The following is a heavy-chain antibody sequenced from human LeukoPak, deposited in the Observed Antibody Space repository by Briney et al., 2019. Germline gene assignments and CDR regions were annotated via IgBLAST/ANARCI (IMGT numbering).Heavy chain of an antibody. CDR2: IYTTGST. J-gene: IGHJ4*02. Sequence: SETLSLTCAVSGGSISSYYLTWIRQPAGKGLEWIGRIYTTGSTNYNPSLTSRVTMSVDTSKKDFSMKLSYVTAADTAVYYCARQIAVAGKEGCDYWGQGTLVTVSS. CDR1: GGSISSYY. CDR3: ARQIAVAGKEGCDY. D-gene: IGHD6-19*01. V-gene: IGHV4-4*07.